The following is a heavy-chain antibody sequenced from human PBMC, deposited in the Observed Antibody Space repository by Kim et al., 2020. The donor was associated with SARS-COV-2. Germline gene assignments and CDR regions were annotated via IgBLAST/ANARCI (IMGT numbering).Heavy chain of an antibody. J-gene: IGHJ4*02. Sequence: GGSLRLSCTASGFTFGDYAMSWFRQAPGKGLEWVGFIRSKAYGGTTEYAASVKGRFTISRDDSKSIAYLQMNSLKTEDTAVYYCTRDPYGSSGWYGYWGQGTLVTVSS. CDR1: GFTFGDYA. D-gene: IGHD6-19*01. CDR3: TRDPYGSSGWYGY. V-gene: IGHV3-49*03. CDR2: IRSKAYGGTT.